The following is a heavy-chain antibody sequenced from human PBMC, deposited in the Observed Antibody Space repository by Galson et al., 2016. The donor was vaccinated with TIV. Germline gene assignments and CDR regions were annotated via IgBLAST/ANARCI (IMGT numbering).Heavy chain of an antibody. CDR3: ARGRIAPRVVGYYYYPMDV. CDR2: IIHSGST. CDR1: GGSFSVYY. J-gene: IGHJ6*02. Sequence: ETLSLTCAVYGGSFSVYYWSWIRQPPGKGLEWIGEIIHSGSTNYNPSLKSRVTISVDTSKSPFSLKLRSVTAADTAVYYCARGRIAPRVVGYYYYPMDVWGQGTTVTVSS. V-gene: IGHV4-34*01. D-gene: IGHD6-6*01.